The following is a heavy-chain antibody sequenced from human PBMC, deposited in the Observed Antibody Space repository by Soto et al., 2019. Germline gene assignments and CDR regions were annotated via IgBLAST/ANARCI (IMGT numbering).Heavy chain of an antibody. J-gene: IGHJ4*02. CDR3: AKGGLQTSSSKFDY. CDR1: GFNFSSYS. Sequence: PGGSLRLSCAASGFNFSSYSMSWVRLAPGKGLEWVSAVCGGGGCTYYADSVKGRFTISRDNSKNTLYLQMNSLKAEDTAVYYCAKGGLQTSSSKFDYWGQGTLVTVSS. D-gene: IGHD6-6*01. CDR2: VCGGGGCT. V-gene: IGHV3-23*01.